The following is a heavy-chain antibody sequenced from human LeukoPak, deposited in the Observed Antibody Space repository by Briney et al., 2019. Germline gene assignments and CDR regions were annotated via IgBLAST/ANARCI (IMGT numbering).Heavy chain of an antibody. Sequence: SETLSLTCTVSGGSISTYYWSWIRQPPGKGLEWIGYIYNSGSTNYNPSPKSRVTISVDTSKNQFSLKLRSVTAADTAVYYCARDGVFGTFDPWGQGTLVTVSS. J-gene: IGHJ5*02. CDR1: GGSISTYY. CDR3: ARDGVFGTFDP. V-gene: IGHV4-59*01. CDR2: IYNSGST. D-gene: IGHD3-10*01.